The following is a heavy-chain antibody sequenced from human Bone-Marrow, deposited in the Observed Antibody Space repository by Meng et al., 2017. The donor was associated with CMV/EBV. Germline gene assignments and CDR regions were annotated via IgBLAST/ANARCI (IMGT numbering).Heavy chain of an antibody. Sequence: KVSCKASGYTFTSYWIGWVRQMPGKGLEWMGIIYPGDSDTRYSPSFQGQVTISADKSISTAYLQWSSLKASDTAMYYCARRSCSSTSCYVDYWGQGTLVTVSS. J-gene: IGHJ4*02. CDR1: GYTFTSYW. CDR3: ARRSCSSTSCYVDY. CDR2: IYPGDSDT. V-gene: IGHV5-51*01. D-gene: IGHD2-2*01.